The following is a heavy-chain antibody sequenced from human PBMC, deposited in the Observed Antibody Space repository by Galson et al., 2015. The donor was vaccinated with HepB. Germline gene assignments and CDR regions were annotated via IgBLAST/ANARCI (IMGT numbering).Heavy chain of an antibody. V-gene: IGHV3-74*01. CDR1: GFTFSSYW. J-gene: IGHJ6*02. CDR2: INSDGSST. Sequence: SLRLSCAASGFTFSSYWMHWVRQAPGEGLVWVSRINSDGSSTSHADSVKGRFTISRDNAKNTLYLQMNSLRAEDTAVYYCARDRSIAARLGDYYYYYGMDVWGQGTTVTVSS. CDR3: ARDRSIAARLGDYYYYYGMDV. D-gene: IGHD6-6*01.